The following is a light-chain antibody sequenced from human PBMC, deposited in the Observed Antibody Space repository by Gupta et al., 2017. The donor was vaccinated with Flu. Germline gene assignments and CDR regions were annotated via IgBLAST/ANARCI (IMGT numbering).Light chain of an antibody. CDR3: QSRDTSGNNVNV. Sequence: SSDLTQDPAVSVALGQTVEITCQGRRLRNYYTSWYQQKPGQAPVLVIYAGNNRRSGSPDRVSGSTSGDTAALTITGTQAEEEADYFCQSRDTSGNNVNVFGTGTRVTVL. CDR2: AGN. CDR1: RLRNYY. V-gene: IGLV3-19*01. J-gene: IGLJ1*01.